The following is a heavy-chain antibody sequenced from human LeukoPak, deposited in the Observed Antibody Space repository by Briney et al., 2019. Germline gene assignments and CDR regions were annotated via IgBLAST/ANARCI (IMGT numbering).Heavy chain of an antibody. Sequence: PSETLSLTCAVYGGSFSGYYWSWIRQPPGKGLEWIGEINHSGSTNYNPSLKSRVTISVDTSKNQFSLKLSSVTAADTAVYYCARGRSSSWYTDYYYYGMDVRGQGTTVTVSS. V-gene: IGHV4-34*01. CDR1: GGSFSGYY. J-gene: IGHJ6*02. CDR3: ARGRSSSWYTDYYYYGMDV. CDR2: INHSGST. D-gene: IGHD6-13*01.